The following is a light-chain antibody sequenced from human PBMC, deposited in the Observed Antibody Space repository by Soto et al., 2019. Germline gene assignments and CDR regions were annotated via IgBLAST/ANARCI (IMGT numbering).Light chain of an antibody. Sequence: PGERATLSCRASQSVRSNYIAWYQQKPGRAPRLLIYGASSRATGIPDRFRGSGSGTDFTLTISRLEPEDFAVYYCQQYGSSGTFGQGTKVDIK. CDR3: QQYGSSGT. CDR2: GAS. CDR1: QSVRSNY. J-gene: IGKJ1*01. V-gene: IGKV3-20*01.